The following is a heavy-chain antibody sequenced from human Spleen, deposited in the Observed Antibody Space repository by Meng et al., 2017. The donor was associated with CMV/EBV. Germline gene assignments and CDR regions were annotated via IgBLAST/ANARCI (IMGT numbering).Heavy chain of an antibody. J-gene: IGHJ5*02. Sequence: TFTGYYMHWVRQAPGQGLEWMGWINPNSGGTNYAQKFQGRVTMTRDTSISTAYMELSRLRSDDTAVYYCARGRRPGGRVGASPSGLDPWGQGTLVTVSS. CDR3: ARGRRPGGRVGASPSGLDP. D-gene: IGHD1-26*01. CDR2: INPNSGGT. CDR1: TFTGYY. V-gene: IGHV1-2*02.